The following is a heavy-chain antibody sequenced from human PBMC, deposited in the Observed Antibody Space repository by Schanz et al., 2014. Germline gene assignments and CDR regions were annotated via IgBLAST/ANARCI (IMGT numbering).Heavy chain of an antibody. V-gene: IGHV3-33*08. CDR1: GFTFSSYT. D-gene: IGHD3-10*01. Sequence: QVQLVESGGGVVQPGGSLRLSCAASGFTFSSYTMNWVRQAPGKGLEWVANIGYDGSEKYYVDSVKGRFTISRDNSKDTLYLQMSGLTPEDTAVYYCARGPIPIQGVPMDFWGQGTLVTVSS. CDR2: IGYDGSEK. CDR3: ARGPIPIQGVPMDF. J-gene: IGHJ4*02.